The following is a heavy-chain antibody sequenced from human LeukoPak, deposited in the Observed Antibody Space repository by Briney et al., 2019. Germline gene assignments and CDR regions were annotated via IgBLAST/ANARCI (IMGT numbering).Heavy chain of an antibody. CDR3: ARGLQETLGWLKAFSAFDI. Sequence: ASVKVSCKASGYTFTSYGISWVRQAPGQGLEWMGWISAYNGNTNYAQMLQGRVTMTTDTSTSTAYMELRSLRSDDTAVYYCARGLQETLGWLKAFSAFDIWGQGTMATVSS. CDR1: GYTFTSYG. CDR2: ISAYNGNT. J-gene: IGHJ3*02. D-gene: IGHD5-24*01. V-gene: IGHV1-18*01.